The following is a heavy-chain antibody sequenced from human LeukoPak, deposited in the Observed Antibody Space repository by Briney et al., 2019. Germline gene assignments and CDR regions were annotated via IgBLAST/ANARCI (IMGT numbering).Heavy chain of an antibody. D-gene: IGHD3-22*01. CDR1: GFTFSSYA. CDR2: ISYDGSNK. J-gene: IGHJ3*02. Sequence: PGGSLRLSCATSGFTFSSYAMHWVRQAPGKGLEWVAVISYDGSNKYYADSVEGRFTISRDNSKNTLYLQMSSLRAEDTAVYYCAREYYDSSGSKRSAFDIWGQGTMVTVSS. V-gene: IGHV3-30-3*01. CDR3: AREYYDSSGSKRSAFDI.